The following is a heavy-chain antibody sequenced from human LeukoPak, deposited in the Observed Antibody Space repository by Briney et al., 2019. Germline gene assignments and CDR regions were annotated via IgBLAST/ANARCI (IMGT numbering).Heavy chain of an antibody. CDR1: GGSISSYY. D-gene: IGHD2-21*02. CDR2: IYYGGST. V-gene: IGHV4-59*01. Sequence: PSETLSLTCTVSGGSISSYYWSWIRQPPGKGLEWIGYIYYGGSTNYNPSLKSRVTISVDTSKNQFSLKLSSVTAADTAVYYCAREGPLVVTARGFDYWGQGTLVTVSS. J-gene: IGHJ4*02. CDR3: AREGPLVVTARGFDY.